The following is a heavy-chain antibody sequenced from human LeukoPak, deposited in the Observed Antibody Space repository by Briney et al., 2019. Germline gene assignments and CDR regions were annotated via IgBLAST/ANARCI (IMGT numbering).Heavy chain of an antibody. V-gene: IGHV3-23*01. D-gene: IGHD2-21*02. J-gene: IGHJ4*02. CDR1: GFTFSGYA. CDR2: FGGGGGTI. Sequence: GGSLRLSCAASGFTFSGYAMSWVRQAPGKGLEWVSHFGGGGGTIYYADSVKGRFTISRDNSKNTLYLQMNSLRAEDTAVYYCARSDCGGDCHLLDYWRQGTLVTVSS. CDR3: ARSDCGGDCHLLDY.